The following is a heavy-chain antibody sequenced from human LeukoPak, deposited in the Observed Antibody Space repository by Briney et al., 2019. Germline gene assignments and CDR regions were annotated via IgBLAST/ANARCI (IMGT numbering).Heavy chain of an antibody. CDR2: ISRSGSTI. CDR1: GFTFSDYY. Sequence: GGSLRLSCAASGFTFSDYYMRWLRQAPGKGLAWVSYISRSGSTIYYPDSVKGRFTISRDNAKNSLYLQMNSLRAEDTAVYYCAREPVGYFDYWGQGTLVTVSS. CDR3: AREPVGYFDY. J-gene: IGHJ4*02. D-gene: IGHD4-23*01. V-gene: IGHV3-11*04.